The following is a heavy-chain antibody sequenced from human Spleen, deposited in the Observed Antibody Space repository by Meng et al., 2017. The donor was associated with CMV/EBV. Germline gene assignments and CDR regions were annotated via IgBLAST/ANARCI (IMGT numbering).Heavy chain of an antibody. CDR1: GYIFTAYY. V-gene: IGHV1-2*02. CDR3: ARDYGRIVGATIYYFDY. Sequence: ASVKVSCKASGYIFTAYYMHWVRRAPGHGLEWMGWINPNSGGIHYAQKFQGRVSMTRDTSINTAYMELTRLRSDDTAVYFCARDYGRIVGATIYYFDYWGQGTLVTVSS. J-gene: IGHJ4*02. CDR2: INPNSGGI. D-gene: IGHD1-26*01.